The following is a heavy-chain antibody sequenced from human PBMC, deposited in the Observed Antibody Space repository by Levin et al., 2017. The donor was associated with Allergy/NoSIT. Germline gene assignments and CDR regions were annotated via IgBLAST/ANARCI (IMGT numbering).Heavy chain of an antibody. D-gene: IGHD2-15*01. V-gene: IGHV3-30*18. CDR2: ISYDGSNK. Sequence: GGSLRLSCAASGFTFSSYGMHWVRQAPGKGLEWVAVISYDGSNKYYADSVKGRFTISRDNSKNTLYLQMNSLRAEDTAVYYCAKDRLGEGLLLNYWGQGTLVTVSS. J-gene: IGHJ4*02. CDR1: GFTFSSYG. CDR3: AKDRLGEGLLLNY.